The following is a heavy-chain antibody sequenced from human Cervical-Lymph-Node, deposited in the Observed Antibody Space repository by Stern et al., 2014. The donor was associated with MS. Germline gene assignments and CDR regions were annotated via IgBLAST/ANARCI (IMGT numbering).Heavy chain of an antibody. V-gene: IGHV1-46*01. J-gene: IGHJ4*02. CDR2: INASGGST. Sequence: DQLVESGAEVKKPGASVKVSCKASGYTFTSYYMHWVRQAPGQGLEWMGIINASGGSTRYAQKFQGRVTMTRDTSTSTVYMELSSLRSEDTAVYYCARVGGYGDSLDYWGQGTLVTVSS. CDR3: ARVGGYGDSLDY. D-gene: IGHD4-17*01. CDR1: GYTFTSYY.